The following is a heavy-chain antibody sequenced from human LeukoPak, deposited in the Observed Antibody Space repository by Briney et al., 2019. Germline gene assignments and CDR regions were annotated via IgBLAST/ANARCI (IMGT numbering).Heavy chain of an antibody. CDR1: GGAISGRRDY. V-gene: IGHV4-39*01. CDR3: ARNVSRGEPGGAFDM. J-gene: IGHJ3*02. D-gene: IGHD3-16*01. CDR2: IYYSGST. Sequence: SETLPLICTVSGGAISGRRDYWGWIRQPPGKGLEWIASIYYSGSTHYNPSLKSRVTISVDTSRNQFSLELRTATAADTAMYYCARNVSRGEPGGAFDMWGQGTMVTVSS.